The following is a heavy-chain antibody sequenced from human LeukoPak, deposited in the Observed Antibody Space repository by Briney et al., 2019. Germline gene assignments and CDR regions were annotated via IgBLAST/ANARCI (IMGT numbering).Heavy chain of an antibody. D-gene: IGHD5-18*01. Sequence: PSETLSLTCTASGGATSSSSYYWGWIRQPPGKGLEWIGTTYYNGRTYYNPSLESRVTISIDTSKNQFSLRLTSVTAADTAVYYCARHPGYSYLTTYSYYYMDVWGKGTTVTVSS. J-gene: IGHJ6*03. CDR3: ARHPGYSYLTTYSYYYMDV. CDR2: TYYNGRT. V-gene: IGHV4-39*01. CDR1: GGATSSSSYY.